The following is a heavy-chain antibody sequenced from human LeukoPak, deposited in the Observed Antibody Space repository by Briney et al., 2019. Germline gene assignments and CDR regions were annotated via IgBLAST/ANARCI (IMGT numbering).Heavy chain of an antibody. Sequence: SETLSLTCAVSGYSISSGYFWGWIRQSPGKGLEWIGSIYHSGSTYYNPSLKSRVTISVDTSKNQFYLKLSSVTAADTAVYYCTGKYYYDSSGYYYVDYCGQGTLVTVSS. CDR3: TGKYYYDSSGYYYVDY. CDR1: GYSISSGYF. J-gene: IGHJ4*02. CDR2: IYHSGST. V-gene: IGHV4-38-2*01. D-gene: IGHD3-22*01.